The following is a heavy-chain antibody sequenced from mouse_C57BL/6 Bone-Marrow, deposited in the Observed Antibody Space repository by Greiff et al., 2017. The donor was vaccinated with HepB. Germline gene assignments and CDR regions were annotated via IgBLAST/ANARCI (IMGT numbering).Heavy chain of an antibody. V-gene: IGHV10-1*01. CDR2: IRSKSNNYAT. Sequence: EVKLQESGGGLVQPKGSLKLSCAASGFSFNTYAMNWVRQAPGKGLEWVARIRSKSNNYATYYADSVKDRFTISRDDSESMLYLQMNNLKTEDTAMYYCVRRGALFEAMDYWGQGTSVTVSS. CDR3: VRRGALFEAMDY. CDR1: GFSFNTYA. D-gene: IGHD1-1*02. J-gene: IGHJ4*01.